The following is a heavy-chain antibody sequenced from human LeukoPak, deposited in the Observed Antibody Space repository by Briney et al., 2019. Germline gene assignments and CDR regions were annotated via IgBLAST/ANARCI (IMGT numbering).Heavy chain of an antibody. CDR2: IYYSGST. V-gene: IGHV4-59*01. CDR1: GGSISSYY. D-gene: IGHD5-18*01. J-gene: IGHJ6*03. CDR3: ARLGVDTAMVHYYYYYMDV. Sequence: PSETLSLTCTVSGGSISSYYWSWIRQPPGKGLEWIGYIYYSGSTNYNPSLKSRVTISVDTSKNQFSLKLSSVTAADTAVYYCARLGVDTAMVHYYYYYMDVWGKGTTVTISS.